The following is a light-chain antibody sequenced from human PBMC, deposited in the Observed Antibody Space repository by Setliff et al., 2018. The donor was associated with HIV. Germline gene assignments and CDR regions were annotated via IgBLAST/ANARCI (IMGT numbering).Light chain of an antibody. CDR3: SSYAITNTLP. V-gene: IGLV2-14*01. CDR1: SRDVGGYNY. Sequence: QSALTQPASVSGSPGQSITISCTGTSRDVGGYNYVSWYQQQPGTAPKLIIYEVRNRPSGVSNRFSGSKSGNTASLTISGLQTEDEADYYCSSYAITNTLPFGTGTKVTVL. CDR2: EVR. J-gene: IGLJ1*01.